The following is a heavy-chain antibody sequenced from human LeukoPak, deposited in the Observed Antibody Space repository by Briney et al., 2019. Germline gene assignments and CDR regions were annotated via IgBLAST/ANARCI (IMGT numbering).Heavy chain of an antibody. D-gene: IGHD3-10*01. Sequence: GGSLRLSCAASGVTVSTIYMGWVRQAPGKGLDWVSVIYPDGKAYYAESVKGRFTISRDSSENTLSLQMNSLRAEDTAVYYCATLKGWYGEGCFDYWGQGTLVTVSS. CDR3: ATLKGWYGEGCFDY. V-gene: IGHV3-53*01. J-gene: IGHJ4*02. CDR2: IYPDGKA. CDR1: GVTVSTIY.